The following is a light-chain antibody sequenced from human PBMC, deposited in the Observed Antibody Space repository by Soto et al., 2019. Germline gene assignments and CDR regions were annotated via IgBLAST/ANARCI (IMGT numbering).Light chain of an antibody. CDR2: EVN. Sequence: QSALTQPASVSGSPGQSITISCTGTSRDIGDSDSVSWFKQQPGKAPKLIISEVNNRPSGVSNRFSGSKSANTASLTISGLQTEDEADYYCSSYSSTSISYVFGTGTKVTVL. CDR1: SRDIGDSDS. V-gene: IGLV2-14*01. J-gene: IGLJ1*01. CDR3: SSYSSTSISYV.